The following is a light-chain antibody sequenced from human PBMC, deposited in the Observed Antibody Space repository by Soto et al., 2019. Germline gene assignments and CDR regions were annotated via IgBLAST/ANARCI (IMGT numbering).Light chain of an antibody. CDR2: DVT. J-gene: IGLJ1*01. CDR1: SSDVGGYNY. Sequence: QSALTQPASVSGSPGQSITISCTGTSSDVGGYNYVSWYQQHPGKAPQPMIYDVTKRPSGVSNRFSGSKSGNTASLTISGLQAEDEADYYCSSYTAGSPLFVFGTGTKLTVL. CDR3: SSYTAGSPLFV. V-gene: IGLV2-14*01.